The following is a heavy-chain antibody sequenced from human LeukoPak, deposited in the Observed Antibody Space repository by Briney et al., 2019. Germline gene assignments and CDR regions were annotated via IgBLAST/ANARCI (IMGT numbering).Heavy chain of an antibody. CDR1: GFTLSNYW. CDR3: ARDRDGGYDSLYYYYYMDV. Sequence: PGGSLRLSCAASGFTLSNYWMSWVRQAPGRGREWVANIKQDGSEKNYVDSVKGRLTISRDNAKNSLFLQMDGLTAEDTAVYYCARDRDGGYDSLYYYYYMDVWGKGTTVTVSS. J-gene: IGHJ6*03. V-gene: IGHV3-7*01. CDR2: IKQDGSEK. D-gene: IGHD5-12*01.